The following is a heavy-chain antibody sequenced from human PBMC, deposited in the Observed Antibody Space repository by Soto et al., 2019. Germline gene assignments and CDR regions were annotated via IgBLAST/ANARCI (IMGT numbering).Heavy chain of an antibody. CDR3: AVQNFNYYGSGSYYNRPVVPGGMDV. Sequence: SETLSLTCTVSGGSIGSSSYYWGWIRQPPGKGLEWIGSIYYSGSTYYNPSLKSRVSISVDTSKNQFSLKLSFVTAADTAVYYCAVQNFNYYGSGSYYNRPVVPGGMDVWGQGTTVTVPS. CDR2: IYYSGST. J-gene: IGHJ6*02. V-gene: IGHV4-39*01. D-gene: IGHD3-10*01. CDR1: GGSIGSSSYY.